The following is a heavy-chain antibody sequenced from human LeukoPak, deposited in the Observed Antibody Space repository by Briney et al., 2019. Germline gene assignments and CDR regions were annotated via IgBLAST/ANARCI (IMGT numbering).Heavy chain of an antibody. CDR2: INPNSGGT. V-gene: IGHV1-2*02. CDR1: GYTFTGYY. D-gene: IGHD3-22*01. Sequence: GASVKVSCKASGYTFTGYYMHWVRQAPGQGLEWMGWINPNSGGTNYAQKFQGRVTMTRDTSISTAYMELSRLRSDDTAVYYCASPIAGTTDSSGYYYGYYMDVWGKGTTVTVSS. J-gene: IGHJ6*03. CDR3: ASPIAGTTDSSGYYYGYYMDV.